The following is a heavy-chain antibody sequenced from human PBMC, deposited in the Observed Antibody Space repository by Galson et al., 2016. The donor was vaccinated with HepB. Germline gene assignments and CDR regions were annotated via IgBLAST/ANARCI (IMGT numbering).Heavy chain of an antibody. CDR2: ISYDGNDK. CDR3: ATALGATPTFNS. D-gene: IGHD2-15*01. J-gene: IGHJ4*02. Sequence: SLRLSCAASGLMFSSNAFHWVRQAPGKGLEWLAVISYDGNDKSYADSVKGRFTISRDNSKSTLSLQMNSLRAEDTAVYYCATALGATPTFNSWGQGILVTVSS. CDR1: GLMFSSNA. V-gene: IGHV3-30*04.